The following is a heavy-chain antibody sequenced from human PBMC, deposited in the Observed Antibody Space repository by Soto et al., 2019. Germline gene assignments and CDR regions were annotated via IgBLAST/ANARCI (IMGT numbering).Heavy chain of an antibody. D-gene: IGHD6-13*01. CDR3: ARDHREAAAGQYYFDY. V-gene: IGHV3-33*01. CDR1: GFTFSSYG. Sequence: PGGSLRLSCAASGFTFSSYGMHWVRQAPGKGLEWVAVIWYDGSNKYYADYVKGRFTISRDNSKNTLYLQMNSLRAEDTAVYYCARDHREAAAGQYYFDYWGQGTLVTVSS. CDR2: IWYDGSNK. J-gene: IGHJ4*02.